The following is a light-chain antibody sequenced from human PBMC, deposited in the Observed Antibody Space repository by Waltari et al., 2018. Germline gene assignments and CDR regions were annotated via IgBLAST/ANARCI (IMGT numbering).Light chain of an antibody. CDR3: SSYGGSNTYI. CDR2: DVS. Sequence: QAALTQPPSVSGSPGQSVTISCTGTSSDIGGYNYVSWYQQHPGKAPKLMIYDVSKRPSGVSDRFSGSKSGNTASLTISGLQAEDEADYYCSSYGGSNTYIFGGGTRLTVL. J-gene: IGLJ2*01. CDR1: SSDIGGYNY. V-gene: IGLV2-11*01.